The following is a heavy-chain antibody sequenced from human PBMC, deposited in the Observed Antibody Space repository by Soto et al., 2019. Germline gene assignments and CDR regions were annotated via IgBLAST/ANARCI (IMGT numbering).Heavy chain of an antibody. D-gene: IGHD3-9*01. CDR3: TKDAKFDDIYTGYFVNDL. CDR1: GASISRDH. J-gene: IGHJ5*02. CDR2: YSGST. Sequence: PSETLSLTCSVSGASISRDHWNWIRQPPGKGLEWIGDYSGSTNYNPSLKSRLTISVDTSKNQFSLTLKSVTAADTAVYYCTKDAKFDDIYTGYFVNDLWGQGTPVTVSS. V-gene: IGHV4-59*12.